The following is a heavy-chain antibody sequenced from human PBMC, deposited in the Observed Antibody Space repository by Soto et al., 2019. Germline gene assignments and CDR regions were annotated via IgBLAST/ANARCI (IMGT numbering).Heavy chain of an antibody. CDR1: GGSISSSGYY. V-gene: IGHV4-39*01. D-gene: IGHD3-16*01. CDR2: ISYSGST. CDR3: ARGGSASGGYYYYVMDV. Sequence: PSETLSLTCTVSGGSISSSGYYWGWIRQPPGKGLEWIGTISYSGSTYYNPSLKSRVTMSGDTSNDQFSLKLSSVTAADTAVYYCARGGSASGGYYYYVMDVWGQGTTVTVSS. J-gene: IGHJ6*02.